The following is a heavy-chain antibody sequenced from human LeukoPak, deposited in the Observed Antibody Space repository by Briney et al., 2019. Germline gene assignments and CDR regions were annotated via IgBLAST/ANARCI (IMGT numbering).Heavy chain of an antibody. J-gene: IGHJ4*02. V-gene: IGHV4-4*07. CDR1: GGSISSYY. D-gene: IGHD5-18*01. CDR3: ARDPSGYSYGFYFDY. CDR2: IYTSGST. Sequence: SETLSLTCTVSGGSISSYYWSWIRQPAAKGLEWIGRIYTSGSTNYNPSLKSRVTMSVDTSKNQSSLKLSSVTAADTAVYYCARDPSGYSYGFYFDYWGQGTLVTVSS.